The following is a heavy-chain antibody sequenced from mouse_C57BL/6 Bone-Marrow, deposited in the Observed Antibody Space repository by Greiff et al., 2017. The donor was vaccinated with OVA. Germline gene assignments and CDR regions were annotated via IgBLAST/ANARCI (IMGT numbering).Heavy chain of an antibody. Sequence: QVTLKESGPGILQPSQTLSLTCSFSGFSLSTFGMGVGWIRQPSGKGLEWLAHIWWDDDKYYNPALKSRLTISKDTSKNQVFLKIANVDTADTATDYCARIAPLYDYYAMDYWGQGTSVTVSS. D-gene: IGHD1-3*01. CDR2: IWWDDDK. J-gene: IGHJ4*01. V-gene: IGHV8-8*01. CDR1: GFSLSTFGMG. CDR3: ARIAPLYDYYAMDY.